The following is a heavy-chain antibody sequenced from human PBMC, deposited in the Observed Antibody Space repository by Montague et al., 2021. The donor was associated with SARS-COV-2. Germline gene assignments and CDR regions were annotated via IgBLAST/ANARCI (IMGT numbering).Heavy chain of an antibody. D-gene: IGHD3-9*01. Sequence: SETLSLTCTVSGGSVSSGSFYWSWIRQPPRKGLELIGYIYYTGSXXYNPSLKSRVTISVDTSKNQFSLKLSSVTAADTAVYYCASLRGSAEILTAFQGVSYFYGMDVWGQGTTVTVSS. CDR2: IYYTGSX. CDR1: GGSVSSGSFY. CDR3: ASLRGSAEILTAFQGVSYFYGMDV. V-gene: IGHV4-61*01. J-gene: IGHJ6*02.